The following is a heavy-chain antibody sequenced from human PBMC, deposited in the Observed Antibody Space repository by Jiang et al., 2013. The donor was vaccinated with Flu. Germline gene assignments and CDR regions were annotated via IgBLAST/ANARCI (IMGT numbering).Heavy chain of an antibody. CDR1: GFTFSSYA. CDR3: APERGGMPYFDY. D-gene: IGHD3-10*01. CDR2: ISYDGSNK. J-gene: IGHJ4*02. V-gene: IGHV3-30*01. Sequence: VQLLESGGGVVQPGRSLRPSCAASGFTFSSYAMHWVRQAPGKGLEWVAVISYDGSNKYYADSVKGRFTISRDNSKNTLYLQMNSLRAEDTAVYYCAPERGGMPYFDYWGQGTLVTVSS.